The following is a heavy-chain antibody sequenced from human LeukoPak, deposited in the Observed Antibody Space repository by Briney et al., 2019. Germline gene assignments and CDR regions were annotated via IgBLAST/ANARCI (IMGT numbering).Heavy chain of an antibody. J-gene: IGHJ4*02. D-gene: IGHD3-10*01. CDR3: ARDGGYYGSGSYYNPSY. CDR2: ISYDGSNK. Sequence: GGSLRLSCAASGFTFSSYAMHWVRQAPGKGLEWVAVISYDGSNKYYADSVKGRFTIPRDDSKNTLYLQMNSLRAEDTAVYYCARDGGYYGSGSYYNPSYWGQGTLVTVSS. CDR1: GFTFSSYA. V-gene: IGHV3-30-3*01.